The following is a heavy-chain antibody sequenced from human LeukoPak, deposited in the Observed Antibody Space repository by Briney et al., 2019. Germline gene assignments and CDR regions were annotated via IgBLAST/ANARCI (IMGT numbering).Heavy chain of an antibody. CDR2: INPNSGGT. V-gene: IGHV1-2*02. CDR3: ARLGGARGSY. Sequence: ASVKVSCKASGYTFTSYDINWVRQATGQGLEWMGLINPNSGGTNYAQKFQGRVTMTRDTSISTAYMELSRLRSDDTAVYYCARLGGARGSYWGQGTLVTVSS. D-gene: IGHD3-16*01. J-gene: IGHJ4*02. CDR1: GYTFTSYD.